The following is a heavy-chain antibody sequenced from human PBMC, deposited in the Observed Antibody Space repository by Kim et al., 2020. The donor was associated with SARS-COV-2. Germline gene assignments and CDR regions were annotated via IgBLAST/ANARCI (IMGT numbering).Heavy chain of an antibody. CDR1: AFTFSTYA. Sequence: GGSLRLSCAVSAFTFSTYAMTWVRQAPGKGLEWVSHISTIGDSTYYADSVKGRFTISRDNSKNTVYLQMNSLRAEDTAVYYCAKRSSERWDAFDDWGQGAMVTVSA. CDR3: AKRSSERWDAFDD. CDR2: ISTIGDST. J-gene: IGHJ3*01. V-gene: IGHV3-23*01. D-gene: IGHD3-22*01.